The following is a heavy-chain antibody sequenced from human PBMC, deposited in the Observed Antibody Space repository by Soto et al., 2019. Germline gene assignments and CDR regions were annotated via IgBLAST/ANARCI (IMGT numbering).Heavy chain of an antibody. CDR2: INSDGSST. Sequence: PGGSLRLSCAASGFTFSSYWMHWVRQAPGKGLVWVSRINSDGSSTSYADSVKGRFTISRDNAKNTLYLQMNSLRAEDTAVYYCARDLGGAVAGSYFDYWGQGTPVTVSS. CDR1: GFTFSSYW. CDR3: ARDLGGAVAGSYFDY. V-gene: IGHV3-74*01. J-gene: IGHJ4*02. D-gene: IGHD6-19*01.